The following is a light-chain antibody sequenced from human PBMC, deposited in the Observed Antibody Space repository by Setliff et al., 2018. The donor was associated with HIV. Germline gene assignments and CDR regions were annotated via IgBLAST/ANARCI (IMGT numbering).Light chain of an antibody. V-gene: IGLV2-11*01. J-gene: IGLJ1*01. Sequence: QSALPQPRSVSGSPGQSVTIACTGTSSDAGDYNFVSWYQLHPGKAPKLIIYDVTKRPSGVPDRFSGSKSANAASQTISGLQAEDEADYYCCSSAGTYTSFFVVGTGTKVTVL. CDR1: SSDAGDYNF. CDR2: DVT. CDR3: CSSAGTYTSFFV.